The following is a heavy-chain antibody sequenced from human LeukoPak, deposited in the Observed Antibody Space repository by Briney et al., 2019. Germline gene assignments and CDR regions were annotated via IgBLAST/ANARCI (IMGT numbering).Heavy chain of an antibody. Sequence: GGSLRLSCAVSGFTFYDYAMHWVRHAPGKGLEWVSVIRWDGGSTYYADSVKGRFTISRDNSKNSLYLQMNSLRVEDTALYYCAKDLSVGYSYGPFDYWGQGTLVTVSS. CDR2: IRWDGGST. J-gene: IGHJ4*02. D-gene: IGHD5-18*01. V-gene: IGHV3-43D*03. CDR1: GFTFYDYA. CDR3: AKDLSVGYSYGPFDY.